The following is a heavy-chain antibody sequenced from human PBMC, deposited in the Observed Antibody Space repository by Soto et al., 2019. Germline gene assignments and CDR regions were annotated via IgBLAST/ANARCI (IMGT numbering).Heavy chain of an antibody. J-gene: IGHJ6*02. CDR2: ISYDGSNK. CDR3: VKDGSSGWPYFYDMDV. CDR1: GFTFSSYG. Sequence: GGSLRLSCAASGFTFSSYGMHWVRQAPGKGLEWVAVISYDGSNKYYADSVKGRFTISRDNSKNTLYLQMSSLRAEDTAVYYCVKDGSSGWPYFYDMDVWGQGTTVTVSS. V-gene: IGHV3-30*18. D-gene: IGHD6-19*01.